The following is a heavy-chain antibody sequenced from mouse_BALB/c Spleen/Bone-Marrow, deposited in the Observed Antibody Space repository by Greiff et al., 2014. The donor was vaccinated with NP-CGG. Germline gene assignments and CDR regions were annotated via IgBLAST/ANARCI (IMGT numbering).Heavy chain of an antibody. V-gene: IGHV1S81*02. D-gene: IGHD2-3*01. CDR2: INPSNGRT. CDR1: GYTFTSYW. Sequence: QVQLQQSGAELVKPGASVKLSCKASGYTFTSYWIRWVKLRPGHGLEWIGEINPSNGRTNYNEKFKNKATLTVDKSSSTAYIQLSSLTSEDSAVYYCARYDGPAWFAYWGQGTLVTVS. CDR3: ARYDGPAWFAY. J-gene: IGHJ3*01.